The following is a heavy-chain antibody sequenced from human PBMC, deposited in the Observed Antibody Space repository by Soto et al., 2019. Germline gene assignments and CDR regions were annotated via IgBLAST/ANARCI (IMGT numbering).Heavy chain of an antibody. D-gene: IGHD2-2*01. CDR2: ISYDGSNK. Sequence: QVQLVESGGGVVQPGRSLRLSCAASGFTFSSYGMHWVRQAPSKGLEWVAVISYDGSNKYYADSVKGRFTISRDNSKNTLYLQMNSLRAEDTAVYYCAKEERVVPAAMTYYFDYWGQGTLVTVSS. CDR1: GFTFSSYG. CDR3: AKEERVVPAAMTYYFDY. V-gene: IGHV3-30*18. J-gene: IGHJ4*02.